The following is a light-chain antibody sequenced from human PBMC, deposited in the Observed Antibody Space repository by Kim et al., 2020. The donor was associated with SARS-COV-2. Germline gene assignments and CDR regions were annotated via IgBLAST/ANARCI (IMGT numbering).Light chain of an antibody. Sequence: AAGESATLSCRPSQRVISNYLAWYQHMPGRAPRLLIYGASRRATGIPDRFSGSGSGTDFALTISRLEPEDCAVYYCQQYGDSPFSFGPGTKVDIK. J-gene: IGKJ3*01. CDR3: QQYGDSPFS. CDR2: GAS. CDR1: QRVISNY. V-gene: IGKV3-20*01.